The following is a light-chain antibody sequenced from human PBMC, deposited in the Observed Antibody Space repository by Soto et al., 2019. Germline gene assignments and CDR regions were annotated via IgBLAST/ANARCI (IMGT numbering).Light chain of an antibody. Sequence: QSVLTQPRSVSGSPGQSVTISCTGTSSDVGYYNYVSWYQRHPGKAPKLMIYDVFKRPSGVPDRFSGSKSGNTASLTISGLKAEDEGYYYCCSYACSYNIDLFGTGTKLTVL. CDR2: DVF. CDR1: SSDVGYYNY. J-gene: IGLJ1*01. CDR3: CSYACSYNIDL. V-gene: IGLV2-11*01.